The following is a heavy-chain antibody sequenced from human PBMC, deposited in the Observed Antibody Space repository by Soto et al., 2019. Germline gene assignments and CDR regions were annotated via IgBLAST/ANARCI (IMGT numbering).Heavy chain of an antibody. CDR2: IIPILGIA. J-gene: IGHJ4*02. V-gene: IGHV1-69*02. CDR3: ARVGSSSWYSFDY. D-gene: IGHD6-13*01. Sequence: QVQLVQSGAEVKKPGSSVQVSCKASGVTFSSSTISWVRQAPGQGLEWMGRIIPILGIANYAQKFQGRVTITADKSTSTAYMELSSLRSEDTAVYYCARVGSSSWYSFDYWGQGTLVTVSS. CDR1: GVTFSSST.